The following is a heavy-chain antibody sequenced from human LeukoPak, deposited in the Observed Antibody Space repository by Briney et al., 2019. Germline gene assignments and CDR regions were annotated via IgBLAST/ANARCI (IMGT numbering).Heavy chain of an antibody. CDR2: IYHSRSP. Sequence: SETLSLTCTVSGYSFSSGYYWGWIRHPPGKGLEWIGSIYHSRSPYYNPSLKSRVTISVDTSKNQFSLKLSSVTAADTAVYYCARSDDSSGYYLDYPNDAFDIWGQGTMVTVSS. CDR3: ARSDDSSGYYLDYPNDAFDI. D-gene: IGHD3-22*01. CDR1: GYSFSSGYY. J-gene: IGHJ3*02. V-gene: IGHV4-38-2*02.